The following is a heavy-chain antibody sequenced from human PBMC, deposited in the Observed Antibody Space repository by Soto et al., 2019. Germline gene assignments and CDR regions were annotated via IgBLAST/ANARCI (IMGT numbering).Heavy chain of an antibody. Sequence: QVQLVESGGGMVQPGRSLRLSCAASGFTFSNYAMHWVRQAPGKGLEWVAVISYDGNSKFYTDSLKGRFSISRDNSKNTLYLQMNSLRAEDTAVYYCAKDPRYCSGGTCFPEGEHWLDSWGQGTLVTVSS. J-gene: IGHJ5*01. V-gene: IGHV3-30-3*01. D-gene: IGHD2-15*01. CDR2: ISYDGNSK. CDR3: AKDPRYCSGGTCFPEGEHWLDS. CDR1: GFTFSNYA.